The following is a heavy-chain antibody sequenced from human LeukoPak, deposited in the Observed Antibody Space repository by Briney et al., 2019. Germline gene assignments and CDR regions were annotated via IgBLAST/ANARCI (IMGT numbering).Heavy chain of an antibody. D-gene: IGHD3-10*01. CDR3: ARDFGITMVRGVMDYYYGMDV. V-gene: IGHV3-48*03. J-gene: IGHJ6*02. CDR2: ISSSGSTI. CDR1: GFTFSSYE. Sequence: GGSLRLSCAASGFTFSSYEMNWVRQAPGKGLEWVSYISSSGSTIYYADSVKGRFTVSRDNAENSLYLQMNSLRAEDTALYHCARDFGITMVRGVMDYYYGMDVWGQGTTVTVSS.